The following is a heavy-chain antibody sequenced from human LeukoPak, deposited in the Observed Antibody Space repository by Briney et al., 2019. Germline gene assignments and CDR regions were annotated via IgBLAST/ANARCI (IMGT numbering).Heavy chain of an antibody. CDR2: ISYDGSNK. CDR3: ARVGSSGWYDAFDI. D-gene: IGHD6-19*01. Sequence: PGGSLRLSCAASGFTFSSYAMHWVRQAPGKGLEWVAVISYDGSNKYYADSVKSRFTISRDNSKNTLYLQMNSLRAEDTAVYYCARVGSSGWYDAFDIWGQGTMVTVSS. J-gene: IGHJ3*02. CDR1: GFTFSSYA. V-gene: IGHV3-30-3*01.